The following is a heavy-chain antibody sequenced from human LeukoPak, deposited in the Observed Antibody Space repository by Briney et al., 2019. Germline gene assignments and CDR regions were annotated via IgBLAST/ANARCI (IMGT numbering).Heavy chain of an antibody. J-gene: IGHJ4*02. V-gene: IGHV3-7*01. CDR3: ARGGVRRGYYDY. Sequence: PGGSLRLSCAASGFSFGNYWMKWVRQDPVKGLEWVANINEDGSEKYYVDSVRGRFTISRDNAKNSLYLQMNSLRTEDTAVCYCARGGVRRGYYDYWGQGTLVTVSS. CDR1: GFSFGNYW. CDR2: INEDGSEK. D-gene: IGHD1-14*01.